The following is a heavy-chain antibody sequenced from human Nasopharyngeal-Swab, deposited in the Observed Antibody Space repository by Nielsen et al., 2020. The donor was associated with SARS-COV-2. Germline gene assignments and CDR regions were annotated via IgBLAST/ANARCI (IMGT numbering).Heavy chain of an antibody. CDR1: GGSISSYY. CDR2: IYYSGST. J-gene: IGHJ6*03. D-gene: IGHD3-22*01. Sequence: SETLSLTCTVSGGSISSYYWTRIRQSPGKGLEWIGYIYYSGSTDYNPSLKGRVTISVDTSKNQFSLKLNSVTAADTAVYYCARGVYYDSSGYAGYMDVWGKGTTVAVSS. CDR3: ARGVYYDSSGYAGYMDV. V-gene: IGHV4-59*08.